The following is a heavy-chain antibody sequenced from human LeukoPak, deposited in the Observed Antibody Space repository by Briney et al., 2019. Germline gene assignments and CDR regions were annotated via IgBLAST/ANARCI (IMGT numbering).Heavy chain of an antibody. V-gene: IGHV3-7*01. CDR2: IKQDGSEK. J-gene: IGHJ4*02. Sequence: GGSLRLSRAASGFTFSAYAMSWVRQAPGEGLEWVANIKQDGSEKYYVDSVKGRFTISRDNAKNSLYLQMNSLRAEDTAVYYCASGDPLDYWGQGTLVTVSS. CDR3: ASGDPLDY. CDR1: GFTFSAYA.